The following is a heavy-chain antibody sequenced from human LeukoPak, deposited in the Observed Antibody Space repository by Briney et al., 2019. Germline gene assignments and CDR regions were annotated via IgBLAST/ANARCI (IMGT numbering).Heavy chain of an antibody. CDR1: GFTFSSYW. V-gene: IGHV3-74*01. CDR2: INSDGSST. J-gene: IGHJ4*02. CDR3: ARDRYFVQDY. Sequence: PGGSLRLSCAASGFTFSSYWMHWVRQVPGKGPVCVSRINSDGSSTIYADSVKGRFTISRDNAKNTLYLQMNSLRAEDTAVYYCARDRYFVQDYWGQGTLVTVSS. D-gene: IGHD6-6*01.